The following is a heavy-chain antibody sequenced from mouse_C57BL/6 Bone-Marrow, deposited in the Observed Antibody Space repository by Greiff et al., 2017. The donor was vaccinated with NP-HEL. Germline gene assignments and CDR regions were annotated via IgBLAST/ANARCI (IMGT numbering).Heavy chain of an antibody. CDR2: IDPSDSYT. CDR1: GYTFTSSW. D-gene: IGHD2-5*01. J-gene: IGHJ3*01. Sequence: QVQLQQPGAELVMPGASVKLSCKASGYTFTSSWMHWVKQRPGQGLEWIGEIDPSDSYTNYNQKFKGKSTLTVDKSSSTAYMQLSSLTSEDSAVYYCARHSNYAWFAYWGQGTLVSVSA. V-gene: IGHV1-69*01. CDR3: ARHSNYAWFAY.